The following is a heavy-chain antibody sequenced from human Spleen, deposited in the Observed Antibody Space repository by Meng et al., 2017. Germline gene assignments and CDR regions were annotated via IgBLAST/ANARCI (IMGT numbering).Heavy chain of an antibody. V-gene: IGHV3-43D*03. J-gene: IGHJ3*02. CDR3: AKEGLGVVARAFDI. Sequence: GESLKISCAASGFIFDDYAMHWVRQAPGKGLEWVSLISWDGGSTYYADSVKGRFTISRDNSKNSLYLQMNSLRAEDTALYYCAKEGLGVVARAFDIWGQGTMVTVSS. CDR2: ISWDGGST. D-gene: IGHD5-12*01. CDR1: GFIFDDYA.